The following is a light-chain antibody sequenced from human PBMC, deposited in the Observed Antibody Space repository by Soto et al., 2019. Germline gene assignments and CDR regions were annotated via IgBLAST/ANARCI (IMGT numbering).Light chain of an antibody. Sequence: EIVLTQSPGTLSLSPGERATLSCRASQSVSNNYLAWYQRKPGQAPRLLIYGASIRATGIPHRFSGSGSGTDFTLTISRLEPEDFGVYYCQQYDNSPWTFGRGTKVAI. J-gene: IGKJ1*01. V-gene: IGKV3-20*01. CDR2: GAS. CDR3: QQYDNSPWT. CDR1: QSVSNNY.